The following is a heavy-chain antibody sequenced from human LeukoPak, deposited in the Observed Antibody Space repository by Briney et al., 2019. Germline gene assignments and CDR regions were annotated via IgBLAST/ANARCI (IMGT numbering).Heavy chain of an antibody. D-gene: IGHD3-22*01. J-gene: IGHJ4*02. Sequence: SVKVSCKASGGTFSSYAISRVRQAPGQGLEWMGRIIPIFGTANYAQKFQGRVTITTDESTSTAYMELSSLRSEDTAVYYCARNYYYDSSGYSDYWGQGTLVTVSS. CDR3: ARNYYYDSSGYSDY. V-gene: IGHV1-69*05. CDR1: GGTFSSYA. CDR2: IIPIFGTA.